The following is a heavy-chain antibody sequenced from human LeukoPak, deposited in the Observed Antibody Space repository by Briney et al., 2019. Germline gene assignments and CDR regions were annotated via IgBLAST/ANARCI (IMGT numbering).Heavy chain of an antibody. D-gene: IGHD3-10*01. CDR1: GFTFSSYS. J-gene: IGHJ3*02. CDR2: ISSSSSYI. Sequence: GGSLRLSCAASGFTFSSYSMNWVRQAPGKGLEWVSSISSSSSYIYYADSVKGRFTISRDNAKNSLYLQMNSLRAEDTAVYYCARPSVVLWFGELLSLGAFDIWGQGTMVTVSS. CDR3: ARPSVVLWFGELLSLGAFDI. V-gene: IGHV3-21*01.